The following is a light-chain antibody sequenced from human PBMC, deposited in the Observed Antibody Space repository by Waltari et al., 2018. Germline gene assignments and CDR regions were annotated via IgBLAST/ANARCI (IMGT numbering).Light chain of an antibody. CDR2: EVN. CDR1: SSDVGSYNL. Sequence: QSALTQPASVSGSPGQSIALYCTGTSSDVGSYNLFSWYQQFPGKAPKLTLYEVNKRPSGISNRLSGSKFGNTASLTISGLQAEDEGDYYCCSYTRGSVICGGGTKLTVL. V-gene: IGLV2-23*02. J-gene: IGLJ2*01. CDR3: CSYTRGSVI.